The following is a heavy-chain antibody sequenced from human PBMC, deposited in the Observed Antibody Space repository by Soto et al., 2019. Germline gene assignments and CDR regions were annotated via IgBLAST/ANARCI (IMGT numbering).Heavy chain of an antibody. J-gene: IGHJ4*02. CDR1: GGSISSGGYN. CDR3: ARVNPGPWLVKY. Sequence: QVQLQESGPGLVKPSQTLSLTCTVSGGSISSGGYNWSWIRQHPVKGLEWIGYIYYSGTTYYNPSLKSRVXXXVXXSTNQFSLRLTYVTAADTAVYYCARVNPGPWLVKYWGQGTLVTVSS. D-gene: IGHD6-19*01. V-gene: IGHV4-31*03. CDR2: IYYSGTT.